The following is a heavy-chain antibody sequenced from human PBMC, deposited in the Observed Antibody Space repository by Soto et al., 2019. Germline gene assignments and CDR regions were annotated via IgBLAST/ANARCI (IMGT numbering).Heavy chain of an antibody. CDR2: SRDKGNSYST. V-gene: IGHV3-72*01. J-gene: IGHJ4*02. CDR3: TRSIPGPTPSDY. Sequence: GGSLRLSCAGSGFTFSDYYIDWVRQAPGKGLEWVGRSRDKGNSYSTDYAASVKGRFTVSRDASKNSLYLQMNSLKTEDTALYYFTRSIPGPTPSDYWGQGTLVTVSS. D-gene: IGHD2-2*02. CDR1: GFTFSDYY.